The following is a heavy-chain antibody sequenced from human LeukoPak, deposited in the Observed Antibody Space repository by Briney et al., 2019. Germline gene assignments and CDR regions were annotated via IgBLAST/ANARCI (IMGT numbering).Heavy chain of an antibody. CDR3: ARTTEGGYSYGYFYNYYMDV. CDR2: IYHSGST. V-gene: IGHV4-38-2*02. Sequence: SETLSLTCTVSGYSISSGYYWGWIRQPPGKGLEWIGSIYHSGSTYYNPSLKSRVTISVDTSKNQFSLKLSSVTAADTAVYYCARTTEGGYSYGYFYNYYMDVWGKGTTVTTSS. J-gene: IGHJ6*03. CDR1: GYSISSGYY. D-gene: IGHD5-18*01.